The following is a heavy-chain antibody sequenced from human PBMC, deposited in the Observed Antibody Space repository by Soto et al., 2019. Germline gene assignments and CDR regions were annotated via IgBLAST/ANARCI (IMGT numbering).Heavy chain of an antibody. CDR3: AKDAIAKDGTWLMHS. CDR2: LLRPGRST. D-gene: IGHD3-16*01. Sequence: GGSLRLSCAASGFMFSDYAMTWARQAPGKELEWVSGLLRPGRSTYYADSVKGRFTISGDTSANTVYLQMDSLRAEDTAVYYCAKDAIAKDGTWLMHSWCQGTVVTV. V-gene: IGHV3-23*01. CDR1: GFMFSDYA. J-gene: IGHJ5*02.